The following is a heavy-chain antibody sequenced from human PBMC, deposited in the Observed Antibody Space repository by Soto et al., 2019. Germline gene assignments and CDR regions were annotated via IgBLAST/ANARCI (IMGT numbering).Heavy chain of an antibody. J-gene: IGHJ4*02. Sequence: QVQLQESGPGLVKPSQTLSLTCTVSGGSISSAAYYWSWIRQHPGKGLEWIGYISHSGSTYYTPYLKSRVIISADTSKNQFSLNLTSVTAADTAVYYWAREYTYGSNFFDCWGQGALVTVSS. V-gene: IGHV4-31*03. CDR3: AREYTYGSNFFDC. CDR1: GGSISSAAYY. D-gene: IGHD5-18*01. CDR2: ISHSGST.